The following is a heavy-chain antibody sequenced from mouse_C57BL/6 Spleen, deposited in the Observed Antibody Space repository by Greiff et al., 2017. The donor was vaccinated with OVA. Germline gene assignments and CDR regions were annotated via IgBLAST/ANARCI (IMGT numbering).Heavy chain of an antibody. CDR2: INPSNGGT. CDR3: ARGDYGSSDAMDY. V-gene: IGHV1-53*01. CDR1: GYTFTSYW. Sequence: QVQLKQPGTELVKPGASVKLSCKASGYTFTSYWMHWVKQRPGQGLEWIGNINPSNGGTNYNEKFKSKATLTVDKSSSTAYMQLSSRTSEDSAVYYCARGDYGSSDAMDYWGQGTSVTVSS. D-gene: IGHD1-1*01. J-gene: IGHJ4*01.